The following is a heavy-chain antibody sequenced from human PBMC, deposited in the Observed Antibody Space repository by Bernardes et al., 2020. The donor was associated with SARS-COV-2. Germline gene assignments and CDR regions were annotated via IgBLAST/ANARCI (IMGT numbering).Heavy chain of an antibody. J-gene: IGHJ6*02. CDR2: INHSGST. CDR3: ARVGMGYYDFWSGPPHFGMDV. D-gene: IGHD3-3*01. CDR1: GGSFNRYY. Sequence: SETLSLTCAVYGGSFNRYYWSWIRQPPGKGLEWIGEINHSGSTNYNPSLKSRVTMSVDTSKNQFSLKLSSVTAADTAVYYCARVGMGYYDFWSGPPHFGMDVWGQGTTVTVSS. V-gene: IGHV4-34*01.